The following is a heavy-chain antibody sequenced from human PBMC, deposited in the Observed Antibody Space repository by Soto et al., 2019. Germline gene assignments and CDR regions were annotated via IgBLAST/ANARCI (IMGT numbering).Heavy chain of an antibody. CDR1: GYTFTGYY. Sequence: APVKVSCKASGYTFTGYYMHWVRQAPGQGLERMGWINPNNGGTNYAQKFQGWVTMTRDTSISTAYMELSRLRSDDTVVYYCARGGVSSIVVVPAAMRHYYYMDVWGKGTTVTVSS. J-gene: IGHJ6*03. D-gene: IGHD2-2*01. CDR2: INPNNGGT. V-gene: IGHV1-2*04. CDR3: ARGGVSSIVVVPAAMRHYYYMDV.